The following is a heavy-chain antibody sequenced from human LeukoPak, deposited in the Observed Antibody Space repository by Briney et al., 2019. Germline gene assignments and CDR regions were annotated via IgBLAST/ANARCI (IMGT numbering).Heavy chain of an antibody. Sequence: ASVKVSCKASGYSLTDHYMHWLRRTPGHGLEWIGWINPQNGVAVYGKTLQGRVTMTRDTSISTVYLEVSALRPDGTGVYYCAKEGYSNGPDPWGPGSLVTVSS. CDR1: GYSLTDHY. J-gene: IGHJ5*02. CDR2: INPQNGVA. CDR3: AKEGYSNGPDP. V-gene: IGHV1-2*02. D-gene: IGHD4-11*01.